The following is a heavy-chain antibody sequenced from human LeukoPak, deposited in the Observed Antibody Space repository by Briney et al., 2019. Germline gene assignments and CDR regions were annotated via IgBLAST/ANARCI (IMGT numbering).Heavy chain of an antibody. J-gene: IGHJ4*02. CDR3: ASNYYDSSGSIDY. D-gene: IGHD3-22*01. Sequence: TLSLTCTVSGGSISSGSYYWSWIRQPAGKGLEWIGRIYTSGSTNYNPSLKSRVTISVDTSKNQFSLKLSSVTAADTAVYYCASNYYDSSGSIDYWGQGTLVTVSS. CDR1: GGSISSGSYY. V-gene: IGHV4-61*02. CDR2: IYTSGST.